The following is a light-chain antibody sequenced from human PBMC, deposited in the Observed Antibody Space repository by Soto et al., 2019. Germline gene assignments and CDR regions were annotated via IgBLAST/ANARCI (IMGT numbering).Light chain of an antibody. CDR2: DVS. CDR3: TSYTSSSTPYV. Sequence: QSVLTQPASVSGSRGQSITISCTGTSSDVGGYNYVSWYQQNPGKAPKLMIYDVSNRPSGVSNRFSGSKSGNTASLTISGLQAEDEADYYCTSYTSSSTPYVFGGGTKVTVL. CDR1: SSDVGGYNY. V-gene: IGLV2-14*01. J-gene: IGLJ1*01.